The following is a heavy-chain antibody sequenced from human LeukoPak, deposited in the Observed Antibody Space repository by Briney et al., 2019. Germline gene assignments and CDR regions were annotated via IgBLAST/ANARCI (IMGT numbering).Heavy chain of an antibody. CDR1: GGSISSSNNY. D-gene: IGHD2-2*01. J-gene: IGHJ4*02. V-gene: IGHV4-39*07. CDR3: ARDSCSRTSCRRKFDY. CDR2: IYYSGST. Sequence: SETLSLTCTVSGGSISSSNNYWGWIRQPPGKGLEWIGSIYYSGSTYYNPSLKSRVTISVDTSKNQFSLKLSSVSAADTAVYYCARDSCSRTSCRRKFDYWGQGTLVTVPS.